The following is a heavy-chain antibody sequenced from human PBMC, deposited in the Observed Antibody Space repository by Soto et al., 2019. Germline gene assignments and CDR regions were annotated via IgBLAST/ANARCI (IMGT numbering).Heavy chain of an antibody. V-gene: IGHV4-34*01. D-gene: IGHD6-13*01. Sequence: LQQWGAGLLKPSETLSLTCAVYGGSFSGYYWSWIRQPPGKGLEWIGEINHSGSTNYNPSLKSRVTRSVDTSKNQFSLKLSSVTAADTAVYYCAREKPYSSSWYHDYWGQGTLVTVSS. J-gene: IGHJ4*02. CDR2: INHSGST. CDR3: AREKPYSSSWYHDY. CDR1: GGSFSGYY.